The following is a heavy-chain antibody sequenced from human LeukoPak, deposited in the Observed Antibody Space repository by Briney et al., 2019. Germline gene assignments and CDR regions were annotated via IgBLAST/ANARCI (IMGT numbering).Heavy chain of an antibody. CDR2: INPNTGGT. V-gene: IGHV1-2*02. CDR1: GYTFTGYY. J-gene: IGHJ4*02. Sequence: ASVKVSCNASGYTFTGYYIHWVRQAPGQGLEWMGWINPNTGGTNYEQKFQGRVTMTRDTSISTAYMELSSLKSDDTAVYYCARDRPIDYWGQGTLVTVSS. CDR3: ARDRPIDY.